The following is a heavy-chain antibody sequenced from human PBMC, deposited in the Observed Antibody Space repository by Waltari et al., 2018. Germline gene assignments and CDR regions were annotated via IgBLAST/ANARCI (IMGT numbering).Heavy chain of an antibody. D-gene: IGHD2-8*02. CDR2: INHSGNT. V-gene: IGHV4-34*02. CDR3: VRLEDCTGPGGNCYSGDSFAMDV. CDR1: GGSFSGYS. Sequence: QVQLQQWGAGLLQPSETLSLTCAVYGGSFSGYSWGWIRQPPGKGLEWIGEINHSGNTNHNPSLRSRVTMLVDTSKSQFSLKLNSVTAADTAVYYCVRLEDCTGPGGNCYSGDSFAMDVWGQGTTVTVSS. J-gene: IGHJ6*02.